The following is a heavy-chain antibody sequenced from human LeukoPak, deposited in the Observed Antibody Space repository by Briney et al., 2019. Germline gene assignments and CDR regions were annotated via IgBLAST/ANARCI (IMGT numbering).Heavy chain of an antibody. CDR1: GFTFSSYS. Sequence: PGGSLRLSCAASGFTFSSYSMNWVRQAPGKGLEWVSYISSSSSTIYYADSVKGRFTISRDNAKNSLYLQMNSLRAEDTALYYCAKSPYGYAFDSYYYGMDVWGQGTTVTVSS. CDR2: ISSSSSTI. D-gene: IGHD5-18*01. J-gene: IGHJ6*02. V-gene: IGHV3-48*01. CDR3: AKSPYGYAFDSYYYGMDV.